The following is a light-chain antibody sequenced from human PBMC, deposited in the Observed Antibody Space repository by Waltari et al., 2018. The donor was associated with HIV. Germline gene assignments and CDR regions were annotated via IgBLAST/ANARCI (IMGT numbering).Light chain of an antibody. Sequence: QSALTQPPSASGSPGQSVTISCPGTSSDVGGHDFVSWYQHHPGKVPKLLIYEVSKRPSGVPDRFSGSKSGNTASLTVSGLQGEDEGDYYCSSYAGSNNYVLFGGGTKLTVL. V-gene: IGLV2-8*01. CDR2: EVS. CDR1: SSDVGGHDF. J-gene: IGLJ2*01. CDR3: SSYAGSNNYVL.